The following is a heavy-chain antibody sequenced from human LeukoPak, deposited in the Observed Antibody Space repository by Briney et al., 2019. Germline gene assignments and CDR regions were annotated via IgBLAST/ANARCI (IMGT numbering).Heavy chain of an antibody. V-gene: IGHV4-61*01. CDR2: IYYSGST. J-gene: IGHJ1*01. Sequence: SETLSLTCTVSGGSVRSGNYFWSWIRQPPGKALEWIGHIYYSGSTKYNPSLKSRVTISVDTSKNQFSLKLSSVTAADTAVYYCARARGSSGWYTVYFRHWGQGTLVTVSS. D-gene: IGHD6-19*01. CDR1: GGSVRSGNYF. CDR3: ARARGSSGWYTVYFRH.